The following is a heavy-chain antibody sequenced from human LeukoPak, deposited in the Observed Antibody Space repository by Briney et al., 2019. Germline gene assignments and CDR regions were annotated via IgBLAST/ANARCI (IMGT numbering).Heavy chain of an antibody. D-gene: IGHD3-22*01. V-gene: IGHV1-18*01. J-gene: IGHJ4*02. CDR3: ARVSGMIVAVIDHRHDY. Sequence: ASVKVSCKASGYTFTRYGITWVRQAPGQGLEWMGWISTYNGNTNYAQKLQGRVTMTTDTSTSTAYMELRSLRSDDTAVYYCARVSGMIVAVIDHRHDYWGQGTLVTVSS. CDR1: GYTFTRYG. CDR2: ISTYNGNT.